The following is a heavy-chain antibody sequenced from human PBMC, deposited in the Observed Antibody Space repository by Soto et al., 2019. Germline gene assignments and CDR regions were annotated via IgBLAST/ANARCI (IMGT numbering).Heavy chain of an antibody. J-gene: IGHJ6*02. V-gene: IGHV4-34*01. D-gene: IGHD3-22*01. CDR1: GGSFSGYY. CDR2: INHSGST. CDR3: ARGLGGRDYYDSSGYYLYYYYYYGLDV. Sequence: TLSLTCAVYGGSFSGYYWSWIRQPPGKGLEWIGEINHSGSTNYNPSLKSRVTISVDTSKNQFSLKLSSVTAADTAVYYCARGLGGRDYYDSSGYYLYYYYYYGLDVWGQGT.